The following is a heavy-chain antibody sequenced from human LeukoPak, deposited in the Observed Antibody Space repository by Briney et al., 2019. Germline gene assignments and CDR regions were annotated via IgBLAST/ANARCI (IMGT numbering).Heavy chain of an antibody. CDR3: ARVTLQLLTMYDAFDI. Sequence: PGGSLRLSCAASGFIFSTYSMNWVRQAPGKGLEWVSSIGTSSSYIYYGDSVKGRFTISRDNSKNTLYLQMNSLRPEDTAVYYCARVTLQLLTMYDAFDIWGQGTVVTVSS. CDR1: GFIFSTYS. V-gene: IGHV3-21*01. CDR2: IGTSSSYI. J-gene: IGHJ3*02. D-gene: IGHD2-2*01.